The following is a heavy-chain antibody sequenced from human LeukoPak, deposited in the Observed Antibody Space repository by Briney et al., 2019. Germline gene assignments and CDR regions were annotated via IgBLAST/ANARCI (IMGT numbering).Heavy chain of an antibody. J-gene: IGHJ2*01. D-gene: IGHD3-22*01. V-gene: IGHV1-46*01. CDR2: INPSGGST. Sequence: ASVKVSCKASGYTFTSYYMHWVRQAPGQGLEWMGTINPSGGSTSYAQKFQGRVTMTRDTSTSTVYMELSSLRSEDTAVYYCARDGTPYYYDSVGYFDLWGRGTLVTVSS. CDR1: GYTFTSYY. CDR3: ARDGTPYYYDSVGYFDL.